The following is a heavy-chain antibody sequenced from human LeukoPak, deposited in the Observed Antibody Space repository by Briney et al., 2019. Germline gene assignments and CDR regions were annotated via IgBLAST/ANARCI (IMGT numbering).Heavy chain of an antibody. CDR3: ASRPSSGSYYYRYFDL. D-gene: IGHD1-26*01. CDR1: GGSFSGYY. J-gene: IGHJ2*01. CDR2: INHSGST. Sequence: PSETLSLTCAVYGGSFSGYYWSWIRQPPGKGLEWIGEINHSGSTNYNPSLKSRVTISVDTSKNQFSLKLSSVTAADTAVYYCASRPSSGSYYYRYFDLWGRGTLVTVSS. V-gene: IGHV4-34*01.